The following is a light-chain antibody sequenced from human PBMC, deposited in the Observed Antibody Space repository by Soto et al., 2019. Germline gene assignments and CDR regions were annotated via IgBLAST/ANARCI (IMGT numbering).Light chain of an antibody. J-gene: IGKJ2*01. CDR3: QQYGSSSYT. CDR1: QSISSSY. Sequence: EIVLTQSPGTLSLSPGERATLSCRASQSISSSYLAWYQQKPGQAPRLLIYAASSRATGIPDMFSGSGSGTDFTLTISRLEPEDVAVYYCQQYGSSSYTFGQGTQLEIK. V-gene: IGKV3-20*01. CDR2: AAS.